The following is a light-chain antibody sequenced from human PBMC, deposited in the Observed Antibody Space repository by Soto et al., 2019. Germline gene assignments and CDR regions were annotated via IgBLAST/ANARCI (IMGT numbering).Light chain of an antibody. CDR1: SSNIGAGYD. Sequence: QSVLTQPPSVSGAPGQRVTISCTGSSSNIGAGYDVHWYQQLPGTAPKLLIYGNSNRPSGVPDRFSDSKSGTSASLAITGLQAEDEADYYCQSYDSSLREVFGTGTKLTVL. CDR3: QSYDSSLREV. V-gene: IGLV1-40*01. CDR2: GNS. J-gene: IGLJ1*01.